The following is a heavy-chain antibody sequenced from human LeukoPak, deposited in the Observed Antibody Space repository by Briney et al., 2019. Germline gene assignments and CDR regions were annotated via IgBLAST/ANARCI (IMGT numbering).Heavy chain of an antibody. CDR2: IYYSGST. V-gene: IGHV4-59*01. CDR3: ARDRGDWFDP. J-gene: IGHJ5*02. Sequence: TGGSLRLSCAASGFTFSNYPMSWVRQAPGKGLEWIGYIYYSGSTNYNPSLKSRVTISVDTSKNQFSLKLSSVTAADTAVYYCARDRGDWFDPWGQGTLVTVSS. CDR1: GFTFSNYP.